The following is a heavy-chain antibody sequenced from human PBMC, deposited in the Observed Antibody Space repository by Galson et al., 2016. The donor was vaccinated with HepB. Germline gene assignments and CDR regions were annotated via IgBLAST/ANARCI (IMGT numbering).Heavy chain of an antibody. CDR3: ARMFRCAGSYYKYYYYYGMDV. CDR2: IDWDDDK. Sequence: PALVKPTQNLTLTCTFSGFSLSTSGMCVSWTRQPPGKALEWLALIDWDDDKSYSTSLQTRLTISKDTSKNQVVLTMTNMDPVDTGTYYCARMFRCAGSYYKYYYYYGMDVWGQGTTVTVSS. J-gene: IGHJ6*02. CDR1: GFSLSTSGMC. D-gene: IGHD3-10*02. V-gene: IGHV2-70*01.